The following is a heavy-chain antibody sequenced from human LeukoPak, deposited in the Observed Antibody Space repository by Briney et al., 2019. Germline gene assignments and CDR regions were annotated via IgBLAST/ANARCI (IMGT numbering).Heavy chain of an antibody. D-gene: IGHD2-21*02. Sequence: GESLKISCKASGYIFANYWIGWVRQVPGKGLEWVAMINPGDTNIAYSPSFQAQVTISADRSISTAYLQWSSLKASDTAIYHCARWVTADRGKKDAFDIWGQGTMVTVSS. CDR3: ARWVTADRGKKDAFDI. V-gene: IGHV5-51*01. CDR1: GYIFANYW. J-gene: IGHJ3*02. CDR2: INPGDTNI.